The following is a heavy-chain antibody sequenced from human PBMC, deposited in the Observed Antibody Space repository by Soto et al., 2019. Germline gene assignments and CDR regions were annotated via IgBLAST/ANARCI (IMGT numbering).Heavy chain of an antibody. J-gene: IGHJ4*02. D-gene: IGHD2-8*02. CDR3: ARDKITGLFDY. V-gene: IGHV4-31*03. CDR1: GGSISSGGYY. CDR2: IYYSGST. Sequence: PSETLSLTCTVSGGSISSGGYYWSWIRQHPGKGLEWIGYIYYSGSTYYNTSLKSRVTISVDTSKNQFSLKLSSVTAADTAVYYCARDKITGLFDYWGQGTLVTVSS.